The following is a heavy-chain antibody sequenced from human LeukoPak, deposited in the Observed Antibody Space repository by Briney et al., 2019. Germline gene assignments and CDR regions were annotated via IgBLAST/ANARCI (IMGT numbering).Heavy chain of an antibody. CDR1: GFTFSSYS. D-gene: IGHD1-26*01. CDR2: ISSSSSYI. CDR3: ARYTFLGGGYYNYYFDY. Sequence: GGSLRLSCAASGFTFSSYSMNWVRQAPGKGLEWVSSISSSSSYIYYADSVKGRFTISRDNAQNSLYLQMSSLRAEDTAVYYCARYTFLGGGYYNYYFDYWGQGTLVPVSS. V-gene: IGHV3-21*01. J-gene: IGHJ4*02.